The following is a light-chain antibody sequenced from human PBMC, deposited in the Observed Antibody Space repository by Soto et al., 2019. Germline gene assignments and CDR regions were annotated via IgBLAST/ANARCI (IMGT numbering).Light chain of an antibody. Sequence: IQMTQSPSTLSASVGDRVTITCRASQSINKWVAWFQQKSGRAPKLLIYDAATLQSGVPSRFSGTGSGTDFSLTISSLQPEDFATYYCQQSYSTPWTFGQGTKVEIK. CDR2: DAA. V-gene: IGKV1-5*01. J-gene: IGKJ1*01. CDR1: QSINKW. CDR3: QQSYSTPWT.